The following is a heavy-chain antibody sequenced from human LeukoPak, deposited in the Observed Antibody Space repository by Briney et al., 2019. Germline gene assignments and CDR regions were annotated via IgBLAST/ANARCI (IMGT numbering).Heavy chain of an antibody. Sequence: PGGSLGLSCAASGFTFSSYAMQWVRQAAGKGLEYVSAISSNGGSTYYANSVKGRFTISRDNSKNTLYLQMGSLRAEDMAVYYCARSQTKKLVYFDYWGQGTLVTVSS. V-gene: IGHV3-64*01. D-gene: IGHD1/OR15-1a*01. J-gene: IGHJ4*02. CDR2: ISSNGGST. CDR1: GFTFSSYA. CDR3: ARSQTKKLVYFDY.